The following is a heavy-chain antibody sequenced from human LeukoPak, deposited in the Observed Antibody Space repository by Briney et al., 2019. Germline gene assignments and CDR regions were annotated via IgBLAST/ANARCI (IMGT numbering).Heavy chain of an antibody. J-gene: IGHJ4*02. CDR1: GFTFSSYW. CDR3: AGAHWYFDY. Sequence: GGSLRLSCVASGFTFSSYWIHWVRQAPGKGLVWVSRIDSDGGNTDYADSVRGRFTISRDNAKNTLYLQMNSLRAEDTAVYYCAGAHWYFDYWGQGTLVTVSS. V-gene: IGHV3-74*01. D-gene: IGHD1-1*01. CDR2: IDSDGGNT.